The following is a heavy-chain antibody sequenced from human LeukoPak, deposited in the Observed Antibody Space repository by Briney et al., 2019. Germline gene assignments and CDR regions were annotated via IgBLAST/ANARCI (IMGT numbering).Heavy chain of an antibody. J-gene: IGHJ4*02. V-gene: IGHV4-59*01. D-gene: IGHD1-26*01. CDR1: GGSISSYY. CDR3: ARSRYSGSLYYFDY. Sequence: PSETLSLTCTVSGGSISSYYWSWIRQSPGKGLEWIGYIYYSGSTNYSPSLKSRVTISVDTSKNQFSLKLSSVTAADTAVYYCARSRYSGSLYYFDYWGQGTLVTVSS. CDR2: IYYSGST.